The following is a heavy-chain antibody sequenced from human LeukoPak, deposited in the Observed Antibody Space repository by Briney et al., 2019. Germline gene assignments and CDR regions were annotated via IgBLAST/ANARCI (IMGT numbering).Heavy chain of an antibody. Sequence: ASVKVSCKASGYTFTSYYMHWVRQAPGQGLEWMGIINPSGGSTSYAQKFQGRVTMTRDTSISTAYMELSRLRSDDTAVYYCARHVRKRFLEWPIRHEGTSHGVVYFDYWGQGTLVTVSS. CDR1: GYTFTSYY. J-gene: IGHJ4*02. D-gene: IGHD3-3*01. CDR3: ARHVRKRFLEWPIRHEGTSHGVVYFDY. CDR2: INPSGGST. V-gene: IGHV1-46*01.